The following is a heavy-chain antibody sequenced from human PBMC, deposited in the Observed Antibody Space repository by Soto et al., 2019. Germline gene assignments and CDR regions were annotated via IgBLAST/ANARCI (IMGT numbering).Heavy chain of an antibody. J-gene: IGHJ6*03. Sequence: SETLSLTCTVSGGSISSYYWSWIRQPPGKGLEWIGYIYYSGSTNYNPSLKSRVTISVDTSKNQFSLKLSSVTAADTAVYYCARLGGYDLLSQYYYYYYMDVWGKGTTVTVSS. CDR3: ARLGGYDLLSQYYYYYYMDV. CDR1: GGSISSYY. V-gene: IGHV4-59*08. CDR2: IYYSGST. D-gene: IGHD5-12*01.